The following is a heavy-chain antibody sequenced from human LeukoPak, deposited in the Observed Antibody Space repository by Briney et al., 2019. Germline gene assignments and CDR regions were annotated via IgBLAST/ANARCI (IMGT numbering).Heavy chain of an antibody. CDR2: IDPSGGST. J-gene: IGHJ4*02. V-gene: IGHV1-46*01. CDR1: GYTFTSYY. Sequence: GASVKVSCKASGYTFTSYYIHWVRQAPGQGLEGMGIIDPSGGSTSYAQKFQGRVTMTRDTSTSTLYMELSSLRAEDTAVYYCTSGGPDGSDYWGQGTLVTVSS. CDR3: TSGGPDGSDY. D-gene: IGHD2-15*01.